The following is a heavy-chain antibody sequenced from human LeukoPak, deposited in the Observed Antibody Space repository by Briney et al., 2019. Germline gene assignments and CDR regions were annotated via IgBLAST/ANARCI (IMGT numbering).Heavy chain of an antibody. CDR3: ARGHATYYYDSSPYYFDY. J-gene: IGHJ4*02. CDR2: INPSGGST. CDR1: GYTFTSYY. V-gene: IGHV1-46*01. Sequence: ASVKVSCKASGYTFTSYYMHWVRQAPGQGLEWMGIINPSGGSTSYAQKFQGRVIMTRDTSTSTVYMELSSLRSEDTAVYYCARGHATYYYDSSPYYFDYWGQGTLVTVSS. D-gene: IGHD3-22*01.